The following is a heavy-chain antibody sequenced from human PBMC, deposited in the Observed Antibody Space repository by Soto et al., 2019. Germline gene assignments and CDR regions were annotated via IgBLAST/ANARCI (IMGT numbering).Heavy chain of an antibody. Sequence: ASVKVSCKASGGTFSSYAISWVRQAPGQGLEWMGGIIPIFGTANYAQKFQGRVTITADESTSTAYMELSSLRSEDTAVYYCARVNSSEPITIFEGRYYYGMDVWGQGTTVTVSS. D-gene: IGHD3-3*01. V-gene: IGHV1-69*13. CDR3: ARVNSSEPITIFEGRYYYGMDV. CDR1: GGTFSSYA. J-gene: IGHJ6*02. CDR2: IIPIFGTA.